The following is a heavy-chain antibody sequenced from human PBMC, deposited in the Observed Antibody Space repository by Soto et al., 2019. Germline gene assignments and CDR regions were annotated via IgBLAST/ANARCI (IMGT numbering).Heavy chain of an antibody. CDR3: ATVFDL. CDR1: GFTLRSHR. J-gene: IGHJ5*02. Sequence: EVQLVESGGGLVQPGGSLRVSCAASGFTLRSHRIHWVRQAPGKGLEWVSRIDTDGGGTSYADSVKGRFTISTDNAKNPAYLQMNGLRVEDTAVYYCATVFDLWGGGTLVTVSS. V-gene: IGHV3-74*01. CDR2: IDTDGGGT.